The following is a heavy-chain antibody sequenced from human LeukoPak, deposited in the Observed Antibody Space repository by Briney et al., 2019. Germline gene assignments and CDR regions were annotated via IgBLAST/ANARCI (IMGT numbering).Heavy chain of an antibody. V-gene: IGHV4-4*07. CDR1: GGSISSYY. CDR2: IYTSGST. Sequence: PSETLSLTCTVSGGSISSYYWSWLRQPAGKGLEWIGRIYTSGSTNYNPSLKSRVTMSLDTSKNQFTLKLSDVTAADTAVYYCARGREMATKFDYWGQGTLVTVSS. D-gene: IGHD5-24*01. CDR3: ARGREMATKFDY. J-gene: IGHJ4*02.